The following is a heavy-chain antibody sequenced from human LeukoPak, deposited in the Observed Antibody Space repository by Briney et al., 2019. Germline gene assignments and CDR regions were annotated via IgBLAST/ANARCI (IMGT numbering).Heavy chain of an antibody. CDR3: ARLVRFGEFDY. CDR1: GYSLTNYL. J-gene: IGHJ4*02. V-gene: IGHV5-51*01. D-gene: IGHD3-10*01. Sequence: PGDSLKISRKGSGYSLTNYLIGRVRQMPGKGPEWMGIIYPGYSDTRYSPSFQGQVSISAEKSISTAYLQWSSLKASDNAMYYCARLVRFGEFDYWGQGTLVTVSS. CDR2: IYPGYSDT.